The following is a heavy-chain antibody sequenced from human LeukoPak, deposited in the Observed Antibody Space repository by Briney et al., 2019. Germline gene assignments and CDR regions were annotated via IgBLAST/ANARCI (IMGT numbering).Heavy chain of an antibody. J-gene: IGHJ4*02. CDR3: ARSRYCSSTSCSRDDY. Sequence: PVKVSCKSSGYTFTSYGISWVRQAPGQGLEWMGWISAYNGNTNYAQKLQGRVTMTTDTSTSTAYMELRSLRSDDTAVYYCARSRYCSSTSCSRDDYWGQGTLVTVSS. CDR2: ISAYNGNT. CDR1: GYTFTSYG. D-gene: IGHD2-2*01. V-gene: IGHV1-18*01.